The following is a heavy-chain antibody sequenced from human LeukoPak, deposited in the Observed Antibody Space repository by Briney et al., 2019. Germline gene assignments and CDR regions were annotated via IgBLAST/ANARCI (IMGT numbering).Heavy chain of an antibody. Sequence: GGSLRLSCAASGFIFSSYGMHWVRQAPGKGLEWVAFMRSDGSDKYYADSVKGRFTISRDNSKNTLYLQMNSPRAEDTAVYYCAKHDSSSYYWGQGTLVTVSS. D-gene: IGHD3-22*01. CDR3: AKHDSSSYY. CDR1: GFIFSSYG. V-gene: IGHV3-30*02. CDR2: MRSDGSDK. J-gene: IGHJ4*02.